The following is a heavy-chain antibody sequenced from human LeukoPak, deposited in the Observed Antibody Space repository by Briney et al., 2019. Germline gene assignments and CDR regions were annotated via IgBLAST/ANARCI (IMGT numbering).Heavy chain of an antibody. V-gene: IGHV3-21*01. CDR1: GXTXSXXS. CDR2: XSSSSSYI. CDR3: ARDLWSQITIFGVVIMGRLDY. Sequence: CAXXGXTXSXXSMNWXXXAXXXGLXXVSXXSSSSSYIYYADSVKGRFTISRDNAKNSLYLQMNSLRAEDTAVYYCARDLWSQITIFGVVIMGRLDYWGQGTLVTVSS. D-gene: IGHD3-3*01. J-gene: IGHJ4*02.